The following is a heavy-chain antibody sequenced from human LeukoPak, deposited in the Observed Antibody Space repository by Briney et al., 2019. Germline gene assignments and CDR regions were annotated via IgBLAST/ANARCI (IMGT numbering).Heavy chain of an antibody. CDR2: GKYSGAT. CDR3: AGPGGIIEQGYYGMDV. V-gene: IGHV4-39*07. D-gene: IGHD3-16*02. J-gene: IGHJ6*02. CDR1: GGSISSSDYF. Sequence: PSETLSLTCTVSGGSISSSDYFWRWIRQPPGKGLEWIGGGKYSGATKYNPSLESRVIMSVDTSKNEFSLKLNSVTAADTAVYYCAGPGGIIEQGYYGMDVWGQGTTVTV.